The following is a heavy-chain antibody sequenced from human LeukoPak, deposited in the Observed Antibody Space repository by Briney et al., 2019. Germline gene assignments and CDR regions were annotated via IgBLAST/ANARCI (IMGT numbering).Heavy chain of an antibody. CDR1: GFTFSSYS. J-gene: IGHJ3*02. D-gene: IGHD5-24*01. CDR2: ISSGSSYI. V-gene: IGHV3-21*01. Sequence: GGSLRLSCAASGFTFSSYSMNWVRQAPGKGLEWVSSISSGSSYIYYADSVKGRFTISRDNAKNSLYLQMNSLRAEDTAVYYCARAPRGRWLQLMDAFDIWGQGTMVTVSS. CDR3: ARAPRGRWLQLMDAFDI.